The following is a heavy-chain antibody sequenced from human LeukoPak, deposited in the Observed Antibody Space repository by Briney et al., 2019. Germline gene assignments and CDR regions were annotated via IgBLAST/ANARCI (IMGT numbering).Heavy chain of an antibody. CDR1: GFTVSSNY. V-gene: IGHV3-66*01. CDR2: IYSGGST. D-gene: IGHD3-10*01. CDR3: AGGPMVRGVISGMDV. J-gene: IGHJ6*02. Sequence: PGGSLRLSCAASGFTVSSNYMSWVRQAPGKGLEWVSVIYSGGSTYYADSVKGRFTISRDNSKNTLYLQMNSLRAEDTAVYYCAGGPMVRGVISGMDVWGQGTTVTVSS.